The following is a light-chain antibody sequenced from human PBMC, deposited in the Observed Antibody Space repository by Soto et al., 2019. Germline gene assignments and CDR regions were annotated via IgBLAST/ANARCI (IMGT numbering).Light chain of an antibody. CDR2: SNN. J-gene: IGLJ1*01. Sequence: QSVLTQPPSASGTPGQRVTISCCGSSSNIGSNIVNWYQQLPGTAPKLLIFSNNQRPAGVPDRFSGSKSGASASLAISGLQSEDEADYYCATWDDSLNGYVFGSGTKLTVL. CDR3: ATWDDSLNGYV. CDR1: SSNIGSNI. V-gene: IGLV1-44*01.